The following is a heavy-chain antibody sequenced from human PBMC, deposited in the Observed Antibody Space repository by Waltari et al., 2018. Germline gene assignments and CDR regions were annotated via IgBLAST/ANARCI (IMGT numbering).Heavy chain of an antibody. J-gene: IGHJ3*02. Sequence: QVQLQESGPGLVKPSETLSLTCPVSGGSISSYYWSWIRQPAGKGLEWIGRIYTSGSTNYNPSLKSRVTMSVDTSKNQFSLKLSSVTAADTAVYYCARVKHSSGPPGAFDIWGQGTMVTVSS. CDR2: IYTSGST. D-gene: IGHD3-22*01. CDR1: GGSISSYY. CDR3: ARVKHSSGPPGAFDI. V-gene: IGHV4-4*07.